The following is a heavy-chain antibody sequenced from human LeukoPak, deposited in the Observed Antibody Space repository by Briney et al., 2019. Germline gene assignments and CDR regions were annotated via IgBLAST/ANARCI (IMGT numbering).Heavy chain of an antibody. CDR2: ISSSSSYI. V-gene: IGHV3-21*01. CDR3: AREATTVTARGFDP. CDR1: GFTFSSYS. J-gene: IGHJ5*02. Sequence: GGSLRLSCAASGFTFSSYSMNWVRQAPGKGLEWVSSISSSSSYIYYADSVKGRFTISRDNAKNSLYLQMNSLRAEDTAVYYCAREATTVTARGFDPWGQGTLATVSS. D-gene: IGHD4-17*01.